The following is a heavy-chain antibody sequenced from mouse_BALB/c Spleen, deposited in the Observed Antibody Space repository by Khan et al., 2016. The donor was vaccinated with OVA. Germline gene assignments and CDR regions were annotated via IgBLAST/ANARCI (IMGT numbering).Heavy chain of an antibody. CDR1: GFSLTNYG. D-gene: IGHD2-1*01. V-gene: IGHV2-9*02. CDR2: IWTGGST. CDR3: ARYYGNYGWYFDV. Sequence: QVQLQQSGPGLVAPSQSLSITCTVSGFSLTNYGVHWVRQPPGKGLEWLGVIWTGGSTNYNSALMSRLSISKDNSKSQVFLKMNSLQTADTAMYYCARYYGNYGWYFDVWGAGTTVTVSA. J-gene: IGHJ1*01.